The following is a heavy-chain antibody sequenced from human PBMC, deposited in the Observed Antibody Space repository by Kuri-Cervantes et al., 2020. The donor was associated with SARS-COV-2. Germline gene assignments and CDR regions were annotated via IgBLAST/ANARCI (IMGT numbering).Heavy chain of an antibody. CDR3: ARGGTYYDFWSGYYNYYYGMDV. D-gene: IGHD3-3*01. Sequence: GGSLRLSCVASGFTFSSYGMYWVRQAPGKGLEWVAVIWYDGSSKYYADSVKGRFTISRDNAKNSLYLQMNSLRAEDTAVYYCARGGTYYDFWSGYYNYYYGMDVWGQGTTVTVSS. CDR2: IWYDGSSK. J-gene: IGHJ6*02. CDR1: GFTFSSYG. V-gene: IGHV3-33*07.